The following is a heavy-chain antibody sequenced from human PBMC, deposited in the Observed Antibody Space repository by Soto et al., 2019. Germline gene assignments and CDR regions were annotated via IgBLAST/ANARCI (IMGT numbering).Heavy chain of an antibody. CDR2: IYPGDSDT. CDR1: GYSFTIYW. CDR3: ARPLVGDLYGMDV. J-gene: IGHJ6*02. V-gene: IGHV5-51*01. D-gene: IGHD1-26*01. Sequence: GESLKISCKGSGYSFTIYWIGWVRQMPGKGLEWMGIIYPGDSDTRYSPSFQGQVTISADKSISTAYLQWSSLKASDTAMYYCARPLVGDLYGMDVWGQGTTVTVSS.